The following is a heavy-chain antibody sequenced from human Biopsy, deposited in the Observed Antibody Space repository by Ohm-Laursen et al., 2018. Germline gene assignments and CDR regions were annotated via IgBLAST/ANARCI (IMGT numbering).Heavy chain of an antibody. CDR3: TRGGYYYDSLAYYYWFDP. CDR1: GYTFTGYH. CDR2: INANTGAT. V-gene: IGHV1-2*02. D-gene: IGHD3-22*01. Sequence: ASVKVSCKASGYTFTGYHVHWVRQAPGQGLEWMGWINANTGATNYAQKFQGRVTMTRDTSISTAYVELSSLRSDDTAVYYCTRGGYYYDSLAYYYWFDPWGQGTLITVSS. J-gene: IGHJ5*02.